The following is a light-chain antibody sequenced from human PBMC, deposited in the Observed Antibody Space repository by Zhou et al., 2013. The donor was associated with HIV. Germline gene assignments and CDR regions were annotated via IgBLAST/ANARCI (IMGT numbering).Light chain of an antibody. Sequence: DIQMTQSPSSLSASVGDRVTITCRASQGIGYSLAWYQQKPGKVPKLLIYATSTLHSGVPSRFSGSGSGTDFTLTISSLQPEDFATYYCQQAMSFPLSFGGRTKVEI. V-gene: IGKV1-12*01. J-gene: IGKJ4*01. CDR3: QQAMSFPLS. CDR1: QGIGYS. CDR2: ATS.